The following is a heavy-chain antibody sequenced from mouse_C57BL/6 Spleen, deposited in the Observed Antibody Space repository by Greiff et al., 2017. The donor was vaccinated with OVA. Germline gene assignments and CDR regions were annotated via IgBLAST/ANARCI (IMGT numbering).Heavy chain of an antibody. CDR1: GYTFTSYW. CDR2: IDPSDSYT. Sequence: QVHVKQPGAELVKPGASVKLSCKASGYTFTSYWMQWVRQRPGQGLEWIGEIDPSDSYTNYNHKFTGKATLTVDTSSSTAYMQLSSLTSEDSAVYYCARCSNYYFDYWGQGTTLTVSS. J-gene: IGHJ2*01. D-gene: IGHD2-5*01. V-gene: IGHV1-50*01. CDR3: ARCSNYYFDY.